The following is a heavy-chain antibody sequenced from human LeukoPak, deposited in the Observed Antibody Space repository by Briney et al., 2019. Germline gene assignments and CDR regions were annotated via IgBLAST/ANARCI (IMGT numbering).Heavy chain of an antibody. J-gene: IGHJ4*02. D-gene: IGHD5-24*01. Sequence: GGSLRLSCAASGFTFSSFTMSWVRQAPGKGLEWVSAMSGSGRSTYYADSVKGRFTISRDNSKGTVYLQMNSLRPEDTAVYYCAKDDAWLQYGNWGRGTLVTVSS. V-gene: IGHV3-23*01. CDR1: GFTFSSFT. CDR2: MSGSGRST. CDR3: AKDDAWLQYGN.